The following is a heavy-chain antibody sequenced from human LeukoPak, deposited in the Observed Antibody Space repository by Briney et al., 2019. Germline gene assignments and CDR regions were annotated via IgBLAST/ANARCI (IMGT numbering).Heavy chain of an antibody. CDR1: GGSFSGYY. V-gene: IGHV4-59*01. Sequence: SETLSLTCAVSGGSFSGYYWSWIRQPPGKGLEWIGYIYYGGSTNYNPSLTSRVTISVDTSKNQFSRKLSSVTAADTAVYYCARGPGREEDWFDPWGQGTLVTVSS. D-gene: IGHD3-10*01. CDR2: IYYGGST. CDR3: ARGPGREEDWFDP. J-gene: IGHJ5*02.